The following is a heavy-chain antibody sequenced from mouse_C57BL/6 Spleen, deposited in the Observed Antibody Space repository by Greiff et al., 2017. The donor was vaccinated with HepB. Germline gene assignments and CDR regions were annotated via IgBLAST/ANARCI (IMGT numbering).Heavy chain of an antibody. D-gene: IGHD1-1*01. CDR3: ARTYGSSYGYFDV. Sequence: EVKVVESGGGLVKPGGSLKLSCAASGFTFSSYTMSWVRQTPEKRLEWVATISGGGGNTYYPDSVKGRFTISRDNAKNTLYLQMSSLRSEDTALYYCARTYGSSYGYFDVWGTGTTVTVSS. V-gene: IGHV5-9*01. J-gene: IGHJ1*03. CDR2: ISGGGGNT. CDR1: GFTFSSYT.